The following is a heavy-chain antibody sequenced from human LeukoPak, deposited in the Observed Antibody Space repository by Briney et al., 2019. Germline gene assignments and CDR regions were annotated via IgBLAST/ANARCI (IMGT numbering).Heavy chain of an antibody. CDR1: GFTFSSHG. CDR2: ISYDGSNK. Sequence: HPGRSLRLSCAASGFTFSSHGMHWVRQAPGKGLEWVAVISYDGSNKYYADSVKGRFTISRDNSKNTLYLQMNSLRAEDTAVYYCAKRPGAQHYYYGMDVWGQGTTVTVSS. V-gene: IGHV3-30*18. D-gene: IGHD7-27*01. CDR3: AKRPGAQHYYYGMDV. J-gene: IGHJ6*02.